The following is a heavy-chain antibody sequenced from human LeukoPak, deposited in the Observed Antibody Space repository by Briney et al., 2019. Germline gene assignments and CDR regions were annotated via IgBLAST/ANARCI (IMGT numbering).Heavy chain of an antibody. V-gene: IGHV3-48*01. CDR1: GFNFRSNS. CDR3: ARDGGGPDAYDI. J-gene: IGHJ3*02. Sequence: GGSLRLSCAASGFNFRSNSMNWVRQAPGKGLEWVSHIASDSSSIHDADSVKGRFTISRDNAKNSLYLQMNSLRAGDTAVYYCARDGGGPDAYDIWGQGTMVTVSS. CDR2: IASDSSSI.